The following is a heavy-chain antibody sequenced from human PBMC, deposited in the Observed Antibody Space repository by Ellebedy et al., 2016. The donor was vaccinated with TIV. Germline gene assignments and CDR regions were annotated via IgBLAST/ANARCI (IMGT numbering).Heavy chain of an antibody. CDR1: GFTFSRHG. Sequence: PGGSLRLSCSSSGFTFSRHGMHWVRQAPDRGLEWVAVIYFDGTNLHYADSVKGRFTISRDNSRNILYLEMNNARPEDTATYFCARDEGSPVVGAQGPLDHWGHGTLVTVSS. D-gene: IGHD1-26*01. CDR2: IYFDGTNL. CDR3: ARDEGSPVVGAQGPLDH. J-gene: IGHJ4*01. V-gene: IGHV3-33*01.